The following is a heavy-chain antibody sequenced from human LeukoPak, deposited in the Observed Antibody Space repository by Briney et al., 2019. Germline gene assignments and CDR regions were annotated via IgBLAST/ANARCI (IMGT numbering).Heavy chain of an antibody. CDR3: AKASDSGYDQWGYYFDY. D-gene: IGHD5-12*01. J-gene: IGHJ4*02. Sequence: GGSLRLSCVASGFTFSSYGMHWVRQAPGKGLEWVAVISYDGSNKYYADSVKGRFTISRDNSKNTLYLQMNSLRAEDTAVYYCAKASDSGYDQWGYYFDYWGQGTLVTVSS. CDR2: ISYDGSNK. V-gene: IGHV3-30*18. CDR1: GFTFSSYG.